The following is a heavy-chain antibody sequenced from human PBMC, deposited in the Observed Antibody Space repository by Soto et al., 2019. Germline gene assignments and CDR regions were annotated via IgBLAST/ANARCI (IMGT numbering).Heavy chain of an antibody. J-gene: IGHJ4*02. V-gene: IGHV4-28*01. CDR2: IYYSGTT. D-gene: IGHD1-26*01. CDR3: ARREIQGPIDY. CDR1: GYSLSSSNW. Sequence: PSDTLSLTCAVSGYSLSSSNWWGWIRQPPGKGLEWIGYIYYSGTTYYNPSLKSRVTMSVDTSKNQFSLKLTSVTAVDTAVYYCARREIQGPIDYWGQGTLVTVSS.